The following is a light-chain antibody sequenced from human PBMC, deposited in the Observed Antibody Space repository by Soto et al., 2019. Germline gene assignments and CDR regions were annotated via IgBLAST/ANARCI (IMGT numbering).Light chain of an antibody. Sequence: EVVMTQSPGTLSVSPGERATLSCRAGQSISFNLAWYQLKPGQVPRLLIYVASTRATGVPARFSGSGSGTEFTLTISSLQSEDFVVYYCQQYNHWPWTFGQGTQVEIK. CDR1: QSISFN. V-gene: IGKV3-15*01. CDR3: QQYNHWPWT. CDR2: VAS. J-gene: IGKJ1*01.